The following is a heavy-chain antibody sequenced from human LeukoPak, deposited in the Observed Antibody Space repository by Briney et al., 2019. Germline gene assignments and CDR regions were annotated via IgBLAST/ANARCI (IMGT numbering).Heavy chain of an antibody. V-gene: IGHV1-18*04. CDR3: ARSRSGDYAYY. CDR1: GYTFHAYY. Sequence: ASVKVSCKASGYTFHAYYIHWVRQAPGQGLEWMGWISAYNGNTNYAQKLQGRVTMTTDTSTSTAYMELRSLRSDDTAVYYCARSRSGDYAYYWGQGTLVTVSS. J-gene: IGHJ4*02. D-gene: IGHD3-3*01. CDR2: ISAYNGNT.